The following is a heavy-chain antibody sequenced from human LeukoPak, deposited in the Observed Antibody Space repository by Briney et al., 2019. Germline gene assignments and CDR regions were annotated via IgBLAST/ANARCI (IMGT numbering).Heavy chain of an antibody. V-gene: IGHV3-7*01. CDR1: AFTFSSYG. Sequence: GRSLRLSCAASAFTFSSYGMHWVRQAPGKGLEWVANIKQDGSEKYYVDSVKGRFTMSRDNAKNSLYLQMNSLRVEDTAVYYCARDGGGRTTQYNWFDPWGQGTLVTVSS. D-gene: IGHD1-14*01. J-gene: IGHJ5*02. CDR2: IKQDGSEK. CDR3: ARDGGGRTTQYNWFDP.